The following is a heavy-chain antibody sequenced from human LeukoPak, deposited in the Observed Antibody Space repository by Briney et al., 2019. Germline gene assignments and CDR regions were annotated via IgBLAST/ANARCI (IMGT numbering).Heavy chain of an antibody. CDR2: ISGSGGST. D-gene: IGHD4-4*01. V-gene: IGHV3-23*01. J-gene: IGHJ5*02. CDR3: AKSLETTVTTRYNWFDP. CDR1: GFTFSSYA. Sequence: GGSLRLSCAASGFTFSSYAMSWVRQAPGKGLEWVSAISGSGGSTYYADSVKGRFTISRDNSKNTLYLQMNSLRAEDTAVYYCAKSLETTVTTRYNWFDPWGQGTLVTVSS.